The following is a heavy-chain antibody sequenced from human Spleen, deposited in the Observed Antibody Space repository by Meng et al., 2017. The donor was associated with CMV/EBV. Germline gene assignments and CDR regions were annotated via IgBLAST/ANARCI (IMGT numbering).Heavy chain of an antibody. J-gene: IGHJ5*02. CDR2: INPKNGVT. V-gene: IGHV1-2*02. CDR1: RYSFTGFY. CDR3: TRGWSDP. Sequence: SVKGSCRAIRYSFTGFYIHWVRQAPGHGLEWMGWINPKNGVTRNAQKFQGRVTMTRDTSISTAYLELTNVRSDDTAVYYCTRGWSDPWGQGTLVTVSS.